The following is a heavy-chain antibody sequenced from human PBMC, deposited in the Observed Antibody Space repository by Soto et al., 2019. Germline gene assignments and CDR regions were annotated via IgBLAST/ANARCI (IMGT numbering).Heavy chain of an antibody. Sequence: SVKVSCKASGGTFSSYAISWVRQAPGQGLEWMGGIIPIFGTANYAQKFQGRVTITADESTSTAYMELSSLRSEDTAVYYCARGPYYYDSSGLNGRGRHFDYWGQGTLVTVSS. CDR1: GGTFSSYA. J-gene: IGHJ4*02. CDR3: ARGPYYYDSSGLNGRGRHFDY. D-gene: IGHD3-22*01. V-gene: IGHV1-69*13. CDR2: IIPIFGTA.